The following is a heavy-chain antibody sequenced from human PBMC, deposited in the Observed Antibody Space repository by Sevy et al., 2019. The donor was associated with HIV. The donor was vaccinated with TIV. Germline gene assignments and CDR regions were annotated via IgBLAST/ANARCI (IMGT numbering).Heavy chain of an antibody. J-gene: IGHJ3*02. D-gene: IGHD1-26*01. CDR2: INDSGRT. Sequence: SETLSLTCTVSGGSISRFYWSWIRQPPGKGLERIGFINDSGRTKYNPSLKSRVTISVDTSKDQFSLKLSSVTAADTAVYYCARVTSGIADAFDIWGQGTMVTVSS. CDR1: GGSISRFY. CDR3: ARVTSGIADAFDI. V-gene: IGHV4-59*01.